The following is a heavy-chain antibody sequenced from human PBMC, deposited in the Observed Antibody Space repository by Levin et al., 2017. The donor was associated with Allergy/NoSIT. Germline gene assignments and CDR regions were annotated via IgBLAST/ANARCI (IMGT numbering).Heavy chain of an antibody. Sequence: GGSLRLSCAASGFTFSNYAMNWVRQVPGKGLEWVSAISSSGDNTNYGDSVKGRFTISRDDSKNTLYLQMNSLRAEDTAIYYCANGRGLGNYYDSFNIWGQGTMVTVSS. V-gene: IGHV3-23*01. J-gene: IGHJ3*02. CDR3: ANGRGLGNYYDSFNI. D-gene: IGHD3-10*01. CDR1: GFTFSNYA. CDR2: ISSSGDNT.